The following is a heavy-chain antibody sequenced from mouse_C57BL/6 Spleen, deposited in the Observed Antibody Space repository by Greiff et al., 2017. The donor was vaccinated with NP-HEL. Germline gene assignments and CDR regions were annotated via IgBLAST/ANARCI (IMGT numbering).Heavy chain of an antibody. CDR2: ISSGGDYI. D-gene: IGHD3-2*02. J-gene: IGHJ2*01. V-gene: IGHV5-9-1*02. Sequence: EVQRVESGEGLVKPGGSLKLSCAASGFTFSSYAMSWVRQTPEKRLEWVAYISSGGDYIYYADTVKGRFTISRDNARNTLYLQMSSLKSEDTAMYYCTRVSSGSGFYYFDYWGQGTTLTVSS. CDR3: TRVSSGSGFYYFDY. CDR1: GFTFSSYA.